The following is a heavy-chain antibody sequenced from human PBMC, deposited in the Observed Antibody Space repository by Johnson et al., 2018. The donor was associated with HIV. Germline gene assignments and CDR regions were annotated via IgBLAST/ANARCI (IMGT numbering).Heavy chain of an antibody. D-gene: IGHD4-17*01. J-gene: IGHJ3*02. CDR1: GFTFSSYG. V-gene: IGHV3-30*02. CDR3: ARDYGDDEVPDAFDI. Sequence: QMQLVESGGGVVKPGGSLRLSCVVSGFTFSSYGMHWVRQAPGKGLECVTFIRYYGSNKYYADSVKGRFTISRDNSKNTLNLQMNSLRAEDTAVYYCARDYGDDEVPDAFDIWGQGTMVTVSS. CDR2: IRYYGSNK.